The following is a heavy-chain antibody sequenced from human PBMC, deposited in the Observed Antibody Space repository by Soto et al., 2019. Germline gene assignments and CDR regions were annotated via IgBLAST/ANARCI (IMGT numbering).Heavy chain of an antibody. Sequence: GASVKVSCKASGYTFTGYYMHWVRQAPGQGLEWMGWINPNSGGTNYAQKFQGWVTMTRDTSISTAYMELSRLRSDDTAVYYCARGGSLWFGELSAYYYGMDVWGQGTTVTVS. CDR2: INPNSGGT. CDR1: GYTFTGYY. J-gene: IGHJ6*02. V-gene: IGHV1-2*04. CDR3: ARGGSLWFGELSAYYYGMDV. D-gene: IGHD3-10*01.